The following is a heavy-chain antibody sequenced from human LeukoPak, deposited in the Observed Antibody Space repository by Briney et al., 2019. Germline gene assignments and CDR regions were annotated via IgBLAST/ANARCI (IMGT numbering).Heavy chain of an antibody. Sequence: GGSLRLSCAASGFTFSDYAMHWVRQAPGKGLEYVSAISFNGGSTYYANSVKGRFTISRDNSKNTLHLQMGSLRVEGMAVYYCAGSSFIRGAPNDYWGQGTLVTVSS. J-gene: IGHJ4*02. D-gene: IGHD3-10*01. CDR1: GFTFSDYA. CDR2: ISFNGGST. V-gene: IGHV3-64*01. CDR3: AGSSFIRGAPNDY.